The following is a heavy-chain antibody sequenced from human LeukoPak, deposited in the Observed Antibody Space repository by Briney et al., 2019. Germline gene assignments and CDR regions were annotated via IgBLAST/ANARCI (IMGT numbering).Heavy chain of an antibody. CDR2: IWYDGSNK. J-gene: IGHJ4*02. CDR3: ARSKLGSSWYGFDY. V-gene: IGHV3-33*01. CDR1: GFTFSSYG. Sequence: GGSLRLSCAASGFTFSSYGMRWVRQAPGKGLEWVAVIWYDGSNKYYADSVKGRFTISRDNSKNTLYLQMNRLRAEDSAVYFCARSKLGSSWYGFDYWGQGTLVTVSS. D-gene: IGHD6-13*01.